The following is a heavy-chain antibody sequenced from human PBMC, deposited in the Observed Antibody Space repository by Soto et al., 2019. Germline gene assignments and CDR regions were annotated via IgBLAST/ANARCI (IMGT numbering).Heavy chain of an antibody. CDR2: ISFSDGGT. V-gene: IGHV3-23*01. D-gene: IGHD2-15*01. Sequence: GYLRLSCAASGFTFRSYAMTWVRQAPGTGLEWVSSISFSDGGTYYADSVKGRLTISRDNSKNTLFLQMNSLRVEDTAVYYYLMYERMLGPQNLVLWGRGTLVT. CDR3: LMYERMLGPQNLVL. CDR1: GFTFRSYA. J-gene: IGHJ2*01.